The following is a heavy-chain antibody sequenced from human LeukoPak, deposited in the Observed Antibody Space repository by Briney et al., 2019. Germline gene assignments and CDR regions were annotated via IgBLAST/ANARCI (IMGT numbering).Heavy chain of an antibody. J-gene: IGHJ4*02. Sequence: GGSLRLSCAASGFTFDDYGMSWVRQAPGKGLEWVSGINWNGGSTGYADSVKGRFTISRDNAKNSLYLQMNSLRAEDTALYHCARARGSLGQPAPFDYWGQGTLVTVSS. CDR1: GFTFDDYG. CDR3: ARARGSLGQPAPFDY. D-gene: IGHD1-1*01. CDR2: INWNGGST. V-gene: IGHV3-20*01.